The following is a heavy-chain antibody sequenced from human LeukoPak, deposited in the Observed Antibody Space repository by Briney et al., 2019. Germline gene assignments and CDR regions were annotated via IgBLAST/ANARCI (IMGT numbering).Heavy chain of an antibody. D-gene: IGHD6-19*01. CDR3: ARGGRTSIAVAGPSPRGWFDP. J-gene: IGHJ5*02. Sequence: RASVKVSCKASGYTFTGYYMHWVRQAPGQGLEWMGWINPNSGGTNYAQKFQGRVTMTRDTSISTAYMELSRLRSDDTAVYYCARGGRTSIAVAGPSPRGWFDPWGQGTLVTVSS. V-gene: IGHV1-2*02. CDR2: INPNSGGT. CDR1: GYTFTGYY.